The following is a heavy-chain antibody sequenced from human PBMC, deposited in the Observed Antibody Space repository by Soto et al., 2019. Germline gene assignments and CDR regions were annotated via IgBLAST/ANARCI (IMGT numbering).Heavy chain of an antibody. V-gene: IGHV3-48*03. CDR1: GYTFNSHE. J-gene: IGHJ4*02. Sequence: EVKLVESGGGSGQPGGSLRISCVASGYTFNSHEMNWIRQTPGKGLEWISSISGSGTTKYADSVKGRFTISRDNAHKSIYLEMNSLRVEDTGVYYCARGGIHWGQGALVTVSS. D-gene: IGHD6-13*01. CDR3: ARGGIH. CDR2: ISGSGTT.